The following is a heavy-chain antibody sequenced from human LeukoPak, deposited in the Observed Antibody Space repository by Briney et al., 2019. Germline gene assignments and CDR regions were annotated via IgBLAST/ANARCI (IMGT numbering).Heavy chain of an antibody. D-gene: IGHD6-13*01. Sequence: GASVKVSCKASGYTFTGYYMHWVRQAPGQGLEWMGWINPNSGGTNYAQKFQGWVTVTRDTSISTAYMELSRLRSDDTAVYYCARDMGIASGEAFDTWGQGTMVTVSS. CDR1: GYTFTGYY. CDR2: INPNSGGT. J-gene: IGHJ3*02. V-gene: IGHV1-2*04. CDR3: ARDMGIASGEAFDT.